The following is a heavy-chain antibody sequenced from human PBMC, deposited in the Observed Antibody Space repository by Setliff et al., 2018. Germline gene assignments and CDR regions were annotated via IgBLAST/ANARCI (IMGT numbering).Heavy chain of an antibody. Sequence: GGSLRLSCAASGFTFSTYSMSWARQAPGKGLEWVSAISGDSVSIYYADSVRGRFTISRANAKNSLYLQLNSLRADDTAVYYCSTRTVAARSLDTWGQGTLVTVSS. CDR1: GFTFSTYS. CDR3: STRTVAARSLDT. J-gene: IGHJ5*02. CDR2: ISGDSVSI. D-gene: IGHD6-13*01. V-gene: IGHV3-23*01.